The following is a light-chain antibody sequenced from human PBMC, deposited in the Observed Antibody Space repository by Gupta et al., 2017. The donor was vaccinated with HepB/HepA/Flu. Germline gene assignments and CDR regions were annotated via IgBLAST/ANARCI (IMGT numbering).Light chain of an antibody. V-gene: IGLV1-44*01. Sequence: QSVLTQPPSISGIPGQTVTISCSGSTSNIESNTVDWYQQPPGAAPKLLIYTNNQRPSGVPGRFSGSRSGTSASLAISGLQSEDEADYYCASWDDSLDGHVFGTGTKVTVL. CDR2: TNN. J-gene: IGLJ1*01. CDR3: ASWDDSLDGHV. CDR1: TSNIESNT.